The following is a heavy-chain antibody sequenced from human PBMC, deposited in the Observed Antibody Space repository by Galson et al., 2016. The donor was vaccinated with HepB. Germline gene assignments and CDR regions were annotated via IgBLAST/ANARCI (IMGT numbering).Heavy chain of an antibody. J-gene: IGHJ5*02. CDR2: ISYDGSNR. V-gene: IGHV3-30*09. CDR1: GFTLNNYA. D-gene: IGHD3-10*01. Sequence: SLRLSCAASGFTLNNYALNWVRQAPGKGLEWVALISYDGSNRYYGDPVRGRFAISRDTSKNTVYLQMNSLRAEDTAVYFCAKEMVRGVFTINWFGTWGQGTQVSVSS. CDR3: AKEMVRGVFTINWFGT.